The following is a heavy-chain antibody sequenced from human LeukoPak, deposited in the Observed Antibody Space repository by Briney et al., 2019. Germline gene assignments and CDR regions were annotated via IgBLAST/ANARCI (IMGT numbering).Heavy chain of an antibody. J-gene: IGHJ5*02. D-gene: IGHD3-9*01. CDR1: GYIFTSYW. CDR3: ARGHYDRENWLDP. V-gene: IGHV1-46*01. CDR2: INPSGGTT. Sequence: ASVKVSCKASGYIFTSYWLHWVRQAPGQGLEWMGIINPSGGTTNYAHKFQGRVTMATDRSTNTAYMDLSRLTSVDTAVYYCARGHYDRENWLDPWGQGTLVTVSS.